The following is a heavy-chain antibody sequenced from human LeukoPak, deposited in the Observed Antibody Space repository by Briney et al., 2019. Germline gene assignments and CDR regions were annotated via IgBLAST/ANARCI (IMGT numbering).Heavy chain of an antibody. Sequence: SVKVSCKASGGTLSSYAISWVRQAPGQGLEWMGGIIPIFGTANYAQKFQGRVTITADESTSTAYMELSSLRSEDTAVYYCARTYCSSTSCYIREVGEYFQHWGQGTLVTVSS. CDR2: IIPIFGTA. V-gene: IGHV1-69*13. J-gene: IGHJ1*01. CDR3: ARTYCSSTSCYIREVGEYFQH. D-gene: IGHD2-2*02. CDR1: GGTLSSYA.